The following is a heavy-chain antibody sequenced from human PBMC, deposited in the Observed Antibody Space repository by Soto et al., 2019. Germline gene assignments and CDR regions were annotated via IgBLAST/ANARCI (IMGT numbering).Heavy chain of an antibody. J-gene: IGHJ4*02. CDR3: SKDRNYPRDKFDY. CDR1: GFIFSTYA. CDR2: ISANGQGI. Sequence: RGSMRLACAASGFIFSTYALSWVRQPPGKGLEWVSAISANGQGIYYADSVRGRFTIYRDNYKNTIFLHMDSLRAEDTAVYYCSKDRNYPRDKFDYWGQGNLVTVSS. V-gene: IGHV3-23*01. D-gene: IGHD1-7*01.